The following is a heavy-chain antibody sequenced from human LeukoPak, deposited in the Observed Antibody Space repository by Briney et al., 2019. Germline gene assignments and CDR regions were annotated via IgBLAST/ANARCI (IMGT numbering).Heavy chain of an antibody. J-gene: IGHJ5*02. V-gene: IGHV3-48*01. CDR2: ISRSSSTI. D-gene: IGHD3-10*01. CDR1: GFTFSSHS. Sequence: GGSLRLSCGASGFTFSSHSMNWVRQAPGKGLEWVSYISRSSSTIYYADAVKGRFTISKDQSKDTLFLQMNSLRTEDTAIYYCAKPLMRDIWFGESWGQGTLVTVSS. CDR3: AKPLMRDIWFGES.